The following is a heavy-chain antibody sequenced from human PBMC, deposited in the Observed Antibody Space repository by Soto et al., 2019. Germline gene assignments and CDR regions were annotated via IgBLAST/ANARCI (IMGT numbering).Heavy chain of an antibody. CDR1: GFTFNNYA. CDR2: ISGGGATT. CDR3: AKGRGGSGSLTPRVDF. V-gene: IGHV3-23*01. Sequence: EVQLLESGGGLVQPGGSLRLSCAASGFTFNNYAMNWVRQAPGKGLEWVSAISGGGATTSYADSVKGRFTVSRDGSKNTLYLQMSSLRAEDTALYYCAKGRGGSGSLTPRVDFWGQGTLVTVSS. J-gene: IGHJ4*02. D-gene: IGHD3-10*01.